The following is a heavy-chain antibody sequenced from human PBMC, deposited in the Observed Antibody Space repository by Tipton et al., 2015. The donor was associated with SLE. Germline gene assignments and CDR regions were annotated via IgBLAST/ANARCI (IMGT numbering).Heavy chain of an antibody. CDR3: ARDEGDHFGMDV. J-gene: IGHJ6*02. Sequence: TLSLTCTVSGVSISSHYWSWIRQPPGKGLEWIGYIYYSGSTNYNPSLKSRVTISVDTSKNQFSLKLSSVTAADTAVYYCARDEGDHFGMDVWGQGTTVTVSS. CDR2: IYYSGST. CDR1: GVSISSHY. V-gene: IGHV4-59*11. D-gene: IGHD3-16*01.